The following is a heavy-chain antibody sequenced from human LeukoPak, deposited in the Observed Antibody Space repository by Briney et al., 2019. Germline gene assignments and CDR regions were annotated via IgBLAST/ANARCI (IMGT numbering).Heavy chain of an antibody. D-gene: IGHD2-2*01. CDR1: GGSFRGYY. V-gene: IGHV4-34*01. CDR2: INHSGST. J-gene: IGHJ4*02. CDR3: ARGRYCSSTSCSGVDY. Sequence: PSETLSLTCAVYGGSFRGYYWSWIRQPPGKGLEWIGEINHSGSTNYNPSLKSRVTISVDTSKNQFSLKLSSVTAADTAVYYCARGRYCSSTSCSGVDYWGQGTLVTVSS.